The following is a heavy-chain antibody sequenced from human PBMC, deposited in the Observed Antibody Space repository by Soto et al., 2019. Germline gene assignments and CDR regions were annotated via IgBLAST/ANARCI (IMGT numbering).Heavy chain of an antibody. D-gene: IGHD3-22*01. J-gene: IGHJ4*02. CDR3: GRDYYNDRSAYYHFDS. CDR1: GVTFRSYI. Sequence: ASLKISYASSGVTFRSYIMNWVRQARGKRLEWVSSISGTGSYIYYEDPVKGRFNTSRDNAKKLLVLQMSSLRAEDTSVYYCGRDYYNDRSAYYHFDSWGQGTLVTVSS. CDR2: ISGTGSYI. V-gene: IGHV3-21*01.